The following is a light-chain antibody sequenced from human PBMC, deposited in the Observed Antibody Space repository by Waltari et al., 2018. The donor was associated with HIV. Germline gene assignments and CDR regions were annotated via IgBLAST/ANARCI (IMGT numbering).Light chain of an antibody. Sequence: QSALTQPRSVSGSPGQSVTISCTGTSSDVGGYTYVSWYQQHPANAPKLMIYDVTKRPSGVPDRFSGSKSVNTASLTISGLEAEDEAEYYCCSYAGSYTLVFGGGTKLTVL. CDR3: CSYAGSYTLV. CDR1: SSDVGGYTY. CDR2: DVT. V-gene: IGLV2-11*01. J-gene: IGLJ3*02.